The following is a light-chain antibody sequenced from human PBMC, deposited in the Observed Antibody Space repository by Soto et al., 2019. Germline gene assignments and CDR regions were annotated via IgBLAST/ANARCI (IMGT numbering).Light chain of an antibody. CDR1: QSVSNNY. CDR3: QQDGSSGT. CDR2: GAS. Sequence: EIVLTQSPGTLSLSPGERATLSCRASQSVSNNYLAWYQQTPGQAPRLLIYGASNRATGIPDRFSGSGSGTDFTLTISRLEPEDFAVYYCQQDGSSGTFGQGTKVEIK. V-gene: IGKV3-20*01. J-gene: IGKJ1*01.